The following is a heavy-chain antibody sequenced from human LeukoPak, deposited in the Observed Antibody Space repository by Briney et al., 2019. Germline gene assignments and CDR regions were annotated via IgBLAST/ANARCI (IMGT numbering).Heavy chain of an antibody. J-gene: IGHJ4*02. CDR1: GFTFSSYS. V-gene: IGHV3-21*01. CDR2: ISSSSSYI. CDR3: ARYDPFFKSLDRFPQPQA. Sequence: PGGSLRLSCAASGFTFSSYSMNWVRQAPGKGLEWVSSISSSSSYIYYADSVKGRFTISRDNAKNSLYLQMNSLSAEDTAVYYCARYDPFFKSLDRFPQPQAWGQGTLVTVSS. D-gene: IGHD3/OR15-3a*01.